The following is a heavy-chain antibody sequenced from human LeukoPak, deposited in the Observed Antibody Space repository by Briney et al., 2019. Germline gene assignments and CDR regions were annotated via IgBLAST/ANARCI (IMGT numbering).Heavy chain of an antibody. CDR2: ISYDGSIN. J-gene: IGHJ4*02. D-gene: IGHD3-22*01. Sequence: GGSLRLSCAASGFTFSSYAMHWVRQAPGKGLEWVALISYDGSINDYADSVKGRFTISRDNSKNTLYLQMNSLRADDTAMYYCARADYDTSGYYYPYYFDYWGQGTLVTVSS. CDR1: GFTFSSYA. V-gene: IGHV3-30*04. CDR3: ARADYDTSGYYYPYYFDY.